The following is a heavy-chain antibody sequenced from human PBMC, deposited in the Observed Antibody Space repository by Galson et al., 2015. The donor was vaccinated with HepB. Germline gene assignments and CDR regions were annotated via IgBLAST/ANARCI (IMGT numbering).Heavy chain of an antibody. Sequence: SVKVSCKASGYTFTSHGISWVRQAPGQGLEWMGWISTKRGNTKHAQNFQGRVTMTTETSTNTACMELRSLRSADTAVYYCARDVDWALDYWGQGTLVTVSS. D-gene: IGHD3-9*01. CDR2: ISTKRGNT. V-gene: IGHV1-18*01. CDR1: GYTFTSHG. CDR3: ARDVDWALDY. J-gene: IGHJ4*02.